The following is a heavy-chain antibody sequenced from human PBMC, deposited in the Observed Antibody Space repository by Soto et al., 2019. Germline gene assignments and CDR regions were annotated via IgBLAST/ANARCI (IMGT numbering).Heavy chain of an antibody. CDR3: SHRGGGIVDWYFDL. CDR2: IYWDDDK. Sequence: QITLNESGPTLVKPTQTLTLTCTFSGFSLGTYGVGVGWIRQPPGKALEWLALIYWDDDKRYSPSLKSRLTIAQDTSKSPVFLTLTNMDPVDTATYYCSHRGGGIVDWYFDLWGRGTPVIVSS. CDR1: GFSLGTYGVG. J-gene: IGHJ2*01. D-gene: IGHD1-26*01. V-gene: IGHV2-5*02.